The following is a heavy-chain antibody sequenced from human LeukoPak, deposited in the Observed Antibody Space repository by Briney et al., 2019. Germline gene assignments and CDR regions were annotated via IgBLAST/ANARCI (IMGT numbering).Heavy chain of an antibody. J-gene: IGHJ6*02. CDR3: AGGSPGGTTVVIWGGYYYYYGMDV. Sequence: SETLSLTCTVSGGSISSYYWSWIRQPPGKGLEWIGYIYYSGSTNYNTSLKSRVTISVDTSKNQFSLKLSSVTAADTAVYYCAGGSPGGTTVVIWGGYYYYYGMDVWGQGTTVTVSS. CDR2: IYYSGST. D-gene: IGHD4-23*01. V-gene: IGHV4-59*01. CDR1: GGSISSYY.